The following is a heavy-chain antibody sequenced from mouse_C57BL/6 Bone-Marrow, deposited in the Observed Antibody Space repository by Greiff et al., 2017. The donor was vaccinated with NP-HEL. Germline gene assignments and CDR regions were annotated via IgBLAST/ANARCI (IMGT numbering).Heavy chain of an antibody. D-gene: IGHD1-1*02. Sequence: QVQLQQSGAELARPGASVKLSCKASGYTFTSYGISWVKQRIGQGLEWIGEIYPRSGNTYYNEKFKGKATLTADKSSSTAYMELRSLTSEDSAVYFCARRLLLYYFDYWGQGTTLTVSS. CDR1: GYTFTSYG. V-gene: IGHV1-81*01. CDR2: IYPRSGNT. J-gene: IGHJ2*01. CDR3: ARRLLLYYFDY.